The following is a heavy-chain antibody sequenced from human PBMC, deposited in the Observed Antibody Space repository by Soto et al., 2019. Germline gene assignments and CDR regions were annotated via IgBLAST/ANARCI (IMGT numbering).Heavy chain of an antibody. V-gene: IGHV3-7*01. CDR3: ASARHIGP. CDR1: GFTFGNYW. Sequence: GGSLRLSCAASGFTFGNYWMSWVRQAPGKGPEWVANIKQDGSERNYVDSVKGRFTIARDNAENSLYLQMNSLRVEDTGVYYCASARHIGPWGQGTLVTVSS. CDR2: IKQDGSER. J-gene: IGHJ5*02. D-gene: IGHD2-21*01.